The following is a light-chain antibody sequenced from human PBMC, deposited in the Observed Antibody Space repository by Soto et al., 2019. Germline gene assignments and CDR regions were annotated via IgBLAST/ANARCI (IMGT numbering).Light chain of an antibody. Sequence: QAVVTQPPSASGTPGRRVTISCSGSSSNIGSNTVHWYQHLPGTAPKLLFYNNNLRPSGVPDRFSGSRSGTSASLAISGLQSEDEADYYCAAWDDSLNVVVFGGGTKLTVL. CDR3: AAWDDSLNVVV. CDR2: NNN. J-gene: IGLJ3*02. V-gene: IGLV1-44*01. CDR1: SSNIGSNT.